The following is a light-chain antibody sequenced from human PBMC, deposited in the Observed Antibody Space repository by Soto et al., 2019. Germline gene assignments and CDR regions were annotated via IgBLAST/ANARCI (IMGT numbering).Light chain of an antibody. V-gene: IGKV1-33*01. CDR3: QHYNSYSEA. Sequence: DIQMTQSPSSLSASVEDRVTITCQASQNINNYLNWYQQKPGRAPKLLIYDASNLEAGVPSRFRGSGSGTEFTLTISSLQPDDFATYYCQHYNSYSEAFGQGTKVDIK. CDR2: DAS. J-gene: IGKJ1*01. CDR1: QNINNY.